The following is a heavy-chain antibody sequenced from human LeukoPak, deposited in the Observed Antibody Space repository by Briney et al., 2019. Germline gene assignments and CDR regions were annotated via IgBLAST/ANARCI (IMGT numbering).Heavy chain of an antibody. J-gene: IGHJ4*02. CDR1: GFTFSSYA. D-gene: IGHD3-22*01. Sequence: QAGGSLRLSCAASGFTFSSYAMSWVRQAPGKGLEWVSAISGSGGSTYYADSVKGRFTISRDNSKNTLYLQMSSLRAEDTAVYYCASETFYYDSSGYYFDYWGQGTLVTVSS. CDR2: ISGSGGST. CDR3: ASETFYYDSSGYYFDY. V-gene: IGHV3-23*01.